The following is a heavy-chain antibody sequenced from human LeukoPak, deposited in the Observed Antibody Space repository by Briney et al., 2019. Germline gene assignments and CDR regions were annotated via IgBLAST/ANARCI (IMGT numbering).Heavy chain of an antibody. CDR1: GFTFSTPC. CDR2: IKSKTDGGTT. V-gene: IGHV3-15*01. D-gene: IGHD4-11*01. J-gene: IGHJ5*02. CDR3: TTRSHDYSTLGGSA. Sequence: GGSLRLSCAASGFTFSTPCINWVRQAPGKGLEWVGRIKSKTDGGTTDYTAPVKGRFTISRDDSKNTLYLQMNSLKTDDTAVYYCTTRSHDYSTLGGSAWGQGTLVTVSS.